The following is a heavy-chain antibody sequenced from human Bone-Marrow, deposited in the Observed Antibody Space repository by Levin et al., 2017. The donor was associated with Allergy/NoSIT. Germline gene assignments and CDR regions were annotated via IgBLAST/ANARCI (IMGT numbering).Heavy chain of an antibody. CDR2: INPSGGST. J-gene: IGHJ5*02. CDR3: AREVGVAGKEGNWFDP. D-gene: IGHD6-19*01. Sequence: ASVKVSCKASGYTFTSYYMHWVRQAPGQGLEWMGIINPSGGSTSYAQKFQGRVTMTRDTSTSTVYMELSSLRSEDTAVYYCAREVGVAGKEGNWFDPWGQGTLVTVSS. V-gene: IGHV1-46*01. CDR1: GYTFTSYY.